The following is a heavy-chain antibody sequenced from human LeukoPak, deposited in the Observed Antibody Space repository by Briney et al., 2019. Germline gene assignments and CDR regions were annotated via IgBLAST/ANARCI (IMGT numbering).Heavy chain of an antibody. D-gene: IGHD3-22*01. CDR2: INPNSGGT. J-gene: IGHJ4*02. Sequence: ALVKVSCKASGYTFTGYYMHWVRQAPGQGLEWMGWINPNSGGTNYAQKFQGRVTMTRDTSISTAYMELSRLRSDDTAVYYCARGGVVVITSFDCWGQGTLVTVSS. V-gene: IGHV1-2*02. CDR3: ARGGVVVITSFDC. CDR1: GYTFTGYY.